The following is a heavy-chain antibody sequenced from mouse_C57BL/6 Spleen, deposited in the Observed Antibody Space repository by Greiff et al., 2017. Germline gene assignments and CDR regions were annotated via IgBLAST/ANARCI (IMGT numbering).Heavy chain of an antibody. J-gene: IGHJ2*01. CDR1: GFTFSDYY. CDR3: ARESGDGYYLYFDY. CDR2: INYDGSST. D-gene: IGHD2-3*01. Sequence: EVQRVESEGGLVQPGSSMKLSCTASGFTFSDYYMAWVRQVPEKGLEWVANINYDGSSTYYLDSLKGRFIISRDNAKNILYLQMSSLKSEDTATYYCARESGDGYYLYFDYWGQGTTLTVSS. V-gene: IGHV5-16*01.